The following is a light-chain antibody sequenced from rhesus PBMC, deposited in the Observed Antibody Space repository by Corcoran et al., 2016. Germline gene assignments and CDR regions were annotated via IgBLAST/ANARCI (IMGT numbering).Light chain of an antibody. CDR3: QQYYSYPPT. V-gene: IGKV1-46*01. J-gene: IGKJ1*01. CDR1: QSFSSS. Sequence: DIQMTQSPSSLSASVGDTVTITCRASQSFSSSLAWYQQKPGKAPKLLFYSASSLQSGVPSRFSGSKSGTDFTLTIRSLQPADIASYYCQQYYSYPPTFGQGTKVEIK. CDR2: SAS.